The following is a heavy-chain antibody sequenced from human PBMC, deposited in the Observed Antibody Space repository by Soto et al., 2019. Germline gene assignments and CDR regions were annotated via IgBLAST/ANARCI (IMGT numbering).Heavy chain of an antibody. V-gene: IGHV4-61*01. CDR1: GDSVSSGSYY. D-gene: IGHD5-12*01. Sequence: PSETLSLTCTVSGDSVSSGSYYWSWIRQPPGKGLEWIGYIYYSGSTTYNPSLKSRVTISLDTPKNQFSLKLSSVTAADTAVYYCARDIVAGYFDYWGQGTLVTVSS. J-gene: IGHJ4*02. CDR3: ARDIVAGYFDY. CDR2: IYYSGST.